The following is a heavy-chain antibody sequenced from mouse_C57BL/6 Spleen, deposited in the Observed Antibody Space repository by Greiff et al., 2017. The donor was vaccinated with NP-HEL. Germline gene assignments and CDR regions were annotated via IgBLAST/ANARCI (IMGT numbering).Heavy chain of an antibody. CDR3: ATNDRHYAMDY. CDR1: GYTFTSYW. V-gene: IGHV1-64*01. Sequence: QVHVKQPGAELVKPGASVKLSCKASGYTFTSYWMHWVKQRPGQGLEWIGMIHPNSGSTNYNEKFKSKATLTVDKSSSTAYMQLSSLTSEDSAVYYCATNDRHYAMDYWGQGTSVTVSS. J-gene: IGHJ4*01. CDR2: IHPNSGST. D-gene: IGHD2-3*01.